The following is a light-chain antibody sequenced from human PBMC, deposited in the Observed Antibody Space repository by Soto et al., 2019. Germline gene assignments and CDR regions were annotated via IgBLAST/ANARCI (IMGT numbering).Light chain of an antibody. J-gene: IGLJ2*01. CDR2: DTN. CDR1: TGAVTSGHY. Sequence: QAVVTQEPSLTVSPGGTVTLTCGSSTGAVTSGHYPYWFQQKPGQAPRTVIYDTNKKRSWTPARFSGSLLGDKAALTLSGAQPEDEAEYYCEAWDDSLIGVLFGGGTKLTVL. V-gene: IGLV7-46*01. CDR3: EAWDDSLIGVL.